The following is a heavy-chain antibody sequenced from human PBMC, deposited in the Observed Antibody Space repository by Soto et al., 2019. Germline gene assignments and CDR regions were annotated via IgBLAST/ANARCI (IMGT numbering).Heavy chain of an antibody. CDR2: VYHTGNT. Sequence: SETLCLTWSVSGVSITRDYWTWIRHPPGKGLEWIGYVYHTGNTYYNPSLKSRVTISLDTSKNQVSLRLRSVTAADTAVYYCAREQYNWKLWGQGTLVTV. J-gene: IGHJ4*02. CDR3: AREQYNWKL. V-gene: IGHV4-59*01. D-gene: IGHD1-20*01. CDR1: GVSITRDY.